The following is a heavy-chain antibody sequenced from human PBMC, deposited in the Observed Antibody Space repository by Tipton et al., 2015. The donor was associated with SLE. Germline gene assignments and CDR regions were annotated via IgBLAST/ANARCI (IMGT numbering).Heavy chain of an antibody. D-gene: IGHD3-22*01. Sequence: QLVQSGAEVKKPGASVKVSCKASGYTFSNYGISWVRQVPGQGLEWMGWISGANGYTNFAQRFQSRVTMTTDTSTSTAYMELTSLRSDDTAVYYCARDPDSMIVVVRDAFDIWGQGTMVTVSS. CDR2: ISGANGYT. V-gene: IGHV1-18*04. CDR3: ARDPDSMIVVVRDAFDI. J-gene: IGHJ3*02. CDR1: GYTFSNYG.